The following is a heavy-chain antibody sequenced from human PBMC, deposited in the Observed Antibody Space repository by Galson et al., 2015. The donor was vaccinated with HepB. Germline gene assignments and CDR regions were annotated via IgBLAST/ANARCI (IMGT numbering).Heavy chain of an antibody. D-gene: IGHD3-10*01. CDR3: ARDREYGTMVRGASGYYYYGMDV. V-gene: IGHV3-48*01. CDR1: GFTFSSYS. J-gene: IGHJ6*02. CDR2: ISSSSSTI. Sequence: SLRLSCAASGFTFSSYSMNWVRQAPGKGLEWVSYISSSSSTIYYADSVKGRFTISRDNAKNSLYLQMNSLRAEDTAVYYCARDREYGTMVRGASGYYYYGMDVWGQGTTVTVSS.